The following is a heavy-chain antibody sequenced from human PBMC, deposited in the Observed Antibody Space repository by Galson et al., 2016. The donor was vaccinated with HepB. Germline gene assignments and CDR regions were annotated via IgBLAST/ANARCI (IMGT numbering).Heavy chain of an antibody. D-gene: IGHD6-19*01. J-gene: IGHJ4*02. Sequence: SLRLSCAASGFTFSRYAMHWVRPAPGKGLEWLAVIWFDGSNKYYADSVKGRFSISRDNYKNTLYMQMNSLRAEDTAVYYCAREAYTSGWYYFDYWGQGTLVTVSS. CDR2: IWFDGSNK. CDR1: GFTFSRYA. V-gene: IGHV3-33*01. CDR3: AREAYTSGWYYFDY.